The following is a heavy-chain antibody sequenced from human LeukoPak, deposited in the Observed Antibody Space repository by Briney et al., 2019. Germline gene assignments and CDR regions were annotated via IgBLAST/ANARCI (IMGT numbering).Heavy chain of an antibody. Sequence: PPETLSLTCTVSSGSISSDYWWSWVRQPPGKGLEWIAEVSLGGGTTYNPSLRSRVIVSVDKSKNQFSLNLTSVTAADTAIYYCARVFGESWYFYMDVWGKGTTVTVSS. CDR1: SGSISSDYW. V-gene: IGHV4-4*03. CDR2: VSLGGGT. J-gene: IGHJ6*03. D-gene: IGHD3-10*01. CDR3: ARVFGESWYFYMDV.